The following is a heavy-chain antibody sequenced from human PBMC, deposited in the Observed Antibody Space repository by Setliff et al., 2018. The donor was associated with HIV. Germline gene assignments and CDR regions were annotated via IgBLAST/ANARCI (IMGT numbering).Heavy chain of an antibody. CDR2: IFDSGTT. CDR1: GGSITSYY. CDR3: ARTAAAGTFDY. D-gene: IGHD6-13*01. J-gene: IGHJ4*02. Sequence: SETLSLTCTVSGGSITSYYWNWIRQSPGKGLEWIGYIFDSGTTKYNPSVTSRVTISVDASKNQFFLQLISVTAADTAVYYCARTAAAGTFDYWGQGTLVTVSS. V-gene: IGHV4-4*09.